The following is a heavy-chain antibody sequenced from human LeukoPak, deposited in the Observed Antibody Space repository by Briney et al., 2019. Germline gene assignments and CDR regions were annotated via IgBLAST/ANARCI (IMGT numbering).Heavy chain of an antibody. Sequence: ASVKVSCKASGYSFTGYYIHWVRQAPGQGLEWMAWINPNSGDTNFAQKFQGRVTMTRDTSISTVYMELSRLRSDDTAVFFSARGYYDSSDFEYFQHWGQGTLVTVSS. CDR2: INPNSGDT. D-gene: IGHD3-22*01. J-gene: IGHJ1*01. CDR3: ARGYYDSSDFEYFQH. V-gene: IGHV1-2*02. CDR1: GYSFTGYY.